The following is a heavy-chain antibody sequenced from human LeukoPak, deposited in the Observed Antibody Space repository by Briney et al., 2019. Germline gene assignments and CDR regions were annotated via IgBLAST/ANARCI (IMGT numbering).Heavy chain of an antibody. CDR3: VLPYDYGDYVFDY. Sequence: GGSLRLSCAASGFTFSSYAMSWVCQAPGKGLEWVSAISGSGGSTYYADSVKGRFTISRDNSKNTLYLQMNSLRAEDTAVYYCVLPYDYGDYVFDYWGQGTLVTVSS. CDR1: GFTFSSYA. V-gene: IGHV3-23*01. J-gene: IGHJ4*02. CDR2: ISGSGGST. D-gene: IGHD4-17*01.